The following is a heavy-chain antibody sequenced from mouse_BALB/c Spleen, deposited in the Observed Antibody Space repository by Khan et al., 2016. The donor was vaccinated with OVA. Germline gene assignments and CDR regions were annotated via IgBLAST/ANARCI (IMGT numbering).Heavy chain of an antibody. D-gene: IGHD1-3*01. CDR3: VRGSGKSRFAY. CDR2: ISTYYGDA. CDR1: GYTFTDFA. V-gene: IGHV1S137*01. J-gene: IGHJ3*01. Sequence: QVQLKQSGAELVRPGVSVKISCKGSGYTFTDFAMHWVKQSHAKSLEWLGVISTYYGDADYNHKFRDKATMTVDKSSSTAYMAIAGLTSEDSAIYYCVRGSGKSRFAYWGQGTLVTVSA.